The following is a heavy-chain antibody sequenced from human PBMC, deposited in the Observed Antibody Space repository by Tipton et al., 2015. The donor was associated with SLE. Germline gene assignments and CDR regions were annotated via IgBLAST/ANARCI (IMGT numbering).Heavy chain of an antibody. D-gene: IGHD3-10*02. V-gene: IGHV3-21*01. Sequence: SLRLSCAASGFTFSSYGIHWVRQAPGKGLEWVSSISSSSSYIYYADSVKGRFTISRDNAKNSLYLQMNSLRAEDTAVYYCARRRSETGLFSKRGWFDPWGQGTLVTVSS. J-gene: IGHJ5*02. CDR2: ISSSSSYI. CDR1: GFTFSSYG. CDR3: ARRRSETGLFSKRGWFDP.